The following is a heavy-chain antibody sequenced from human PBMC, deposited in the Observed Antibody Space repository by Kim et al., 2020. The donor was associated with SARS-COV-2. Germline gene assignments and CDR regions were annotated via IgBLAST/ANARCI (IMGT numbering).Heavy chain of an antibody. Sequence: GGSLRLSCVASGFSGFTFSSFGMSWVRQAPGKGLEWISTISSYSDYIYYAESVEGRFTISRDNSKNTLYLQMTNLSADDTALYYCANDPGSGFDFWGQGTMVTVSS. CDR2: ISSYSDYI. CDR1: GFSGFTFSSFG. V-gene: IGHV3-23*01. J-gene: IGHJ3*01. D-gene: IGHD2-15*01. CDR3: ANDPGSGFDF.